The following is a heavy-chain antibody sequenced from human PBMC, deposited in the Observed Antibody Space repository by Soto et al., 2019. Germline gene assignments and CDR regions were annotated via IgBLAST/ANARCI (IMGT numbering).Heavy chain of an antibody. Sequence: ASVKVSCKASGYTFTGYYMHWVRQAPGQGLEWMGWINPNSGGTNYAQKFQGWVTMTRDTSISTAYMELSRLRSDDTAVYYCARSRGIAAAGRARMYYYYGMDVWGQGTTVTVSS. CDR1: GYTFTGYY. D-gene: IGHD6-13*01. CDR3: ARSRGIAAAGRARMYYYYGMDV. CDR2: INPNSGGT. J-gene: IGHJ6*02. V-gene: IGHV1-2*04.